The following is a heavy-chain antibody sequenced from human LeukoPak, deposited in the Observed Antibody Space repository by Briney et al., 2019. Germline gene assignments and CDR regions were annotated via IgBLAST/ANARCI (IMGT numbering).Heavy chain of an antibody. Sequence: ASVKVSCKASGYTFTGYHMHWVRQAPGQGLEWMGWINPNSGGTNYAQKFQGRVTMTRDTSISTAYRELSRLRSDDPAVYYCARGGGSSWMFDYWGQGTLVTVSS. D-gene: IGHD6-13*01. V-gene: IGHV1-2*02. CDR1: GYTFTGYH. CDR2: INPNSGGT. J-gene: IGHJ4*02. CDR3: ARGGGSSWMFDY.